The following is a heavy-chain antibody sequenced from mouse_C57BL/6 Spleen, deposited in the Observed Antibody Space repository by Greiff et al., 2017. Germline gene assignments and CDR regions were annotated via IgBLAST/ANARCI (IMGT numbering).Heavy chain of an antibody. V-gene: IGHV1-81*01. CDR3: ARWEDVDY. CDR1: GYTFTSYG. J-gene: IGHJ2*01. CDR2: IYPRGGNT. D-gene: IGHD4-1*01. Sequence: QVQLQQSGAELARPGASVKLSCKASGYTFTSYGISWVKQRTGQGLEWIGVIYPRGGNTYYNEKFKGKATLTADKSSSTAYMELRGLASWDSAVYFCARWEDVDYWGQGTTLTGSS.